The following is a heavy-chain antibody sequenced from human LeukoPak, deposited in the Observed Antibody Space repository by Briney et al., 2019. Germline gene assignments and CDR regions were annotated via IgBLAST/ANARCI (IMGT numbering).Heavy chain of an antibody. J-gene: IGHJ4*02. D-gene: IGHD1-14*01. CDR3: AKLPNYQSQKIYNRVEYYFDY. Sequence: PGGSLRLSCAASGFTFSSYAMSWVRQAPGKGLEWVSAISGSGGSTYYADSVKGRFTISRDNSKNTLYLQMNSLRAEDTAVYYCAKLPNYQSQKIYNRVEYYFDYWGQGTLVTVSS. CDR1: GFTFSSYA. V-gene: IGHV3-23*01. CDR2: ISGSGGST.